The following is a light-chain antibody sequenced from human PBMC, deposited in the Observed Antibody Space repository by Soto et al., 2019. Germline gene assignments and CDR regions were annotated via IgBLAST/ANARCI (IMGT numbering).Light chain of an antibody. Sequence: EIVLTRSPGTLSLSPGERATLSCRASQSVSSNYLAWYQQKPGQAPRLLIYGASSRATGIPDRFSGSGSGTDFTLTISRLEPEDFAVYYCQQYGSSPFTLGPGTNVDI. CDR3: QQYGSSPFT. CDR2: GAS. J-gene: IGKJ3*01. V-gene: IGKV3-20*01. CDR1: QSVSSNY.